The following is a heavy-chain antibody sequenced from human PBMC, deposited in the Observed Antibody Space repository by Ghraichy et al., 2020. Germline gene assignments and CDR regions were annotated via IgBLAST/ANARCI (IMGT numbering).Heavy chain of an antibody. CDR3: ARSRASYFDH. CDR1: GDSISSGGYY. J-gene: IGHJ4*02. V-gene: IGHV4-31*03. CDR2: IYYSGST. D-gene: IGHD3-10*01. Sequence: SETLSLTCTVSGDSISSGGYYWSWIRQHPGKGLEWIGYIYYSGSTYYNPSLKSRVTISVDTSKNQFSLKLSSVTAADTAVYYCARSRASYFDHWGQGTLVTVSS.